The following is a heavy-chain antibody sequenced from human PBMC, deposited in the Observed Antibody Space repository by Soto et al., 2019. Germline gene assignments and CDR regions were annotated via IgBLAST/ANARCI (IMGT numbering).Heavy chain of an antibody. CDR2: IFSSGST. V-gene: IGHV4-4*07. CDR3: AREGSYSAYNFAHGIQLWSFDY. CDR1: GVSINTFY. J-gene: IGHJ4*02. Sequence: SETLSLTCTVSGVSINTFYWSWVRQPAGKGLEWIGRIFSSGSTSFNPSLESRVTMSVDMSKNHFSLKLTSVTAADMAVYYCAREGSYSAYNFAHGIQLWSFDYWGQGALVT. D-gene: IGHD5-18*01.